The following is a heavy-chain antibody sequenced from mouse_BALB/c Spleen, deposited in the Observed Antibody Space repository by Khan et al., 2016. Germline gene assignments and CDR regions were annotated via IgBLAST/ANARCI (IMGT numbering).Heavy chain of an antibody. CDR1: GFSLTNSG. J-gene: IGHJ3*01. V-gene: IGHV2-9*02. Sequence: QVQLKESGPGLVAPSQSLSITCTVSGFSLTNSGVHWVRQPPRKGLDWLGVIWAGGSTDYNSALMYRLSITRDTSQNQAFLKMNSLQTDDTAMYYCARDDQDFDSWFASWGQGTLVTVSA. CDR3: ARDDQDFDSWFAS. CDR2: IWAGGST.